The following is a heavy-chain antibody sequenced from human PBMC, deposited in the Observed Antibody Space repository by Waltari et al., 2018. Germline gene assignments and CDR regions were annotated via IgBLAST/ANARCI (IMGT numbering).Heavy chain of an antibody. CDR3: ARDLGVLSSSSWY. D-gene: IGHD6-13*01. J-gene: IGHJ4*02. CDR1: GFTFSSYS. CDR2: ISSSSSYI. Sequence: EVQLVESGGGLVKPGGSLRLSCAASGFTFSSYSMNWVRQAPGKGLEWVSSISSSSSYIYYADSVKGRFTITRDNAKNSLYLQMNSLRAEDTAVYYCARDLGVLSSSSWYWGQGTLVTVSS. V-gene: IGHV3-21*01.